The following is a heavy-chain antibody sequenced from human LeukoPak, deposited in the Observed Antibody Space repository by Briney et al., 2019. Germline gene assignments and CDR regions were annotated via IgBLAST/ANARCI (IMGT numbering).Heavy chain of an antibody. J-gene: IGHJ3*02. CDR1: GGSISSYY. CDR3: ARDAGGGVGSLDM. D-gene: IGHD3-16*01. CDR2: IHYSGST. Sequence: SETLSLTCTVSGGSISSYYWSWIRQPPGKGLEWIGYIHYSGSTNNNPSLKSRVTISVDTSNSQFSLRLTSVTAADTAVYYCARDAGGGVGSLDMWGQGTMVTVSS. V-gene: IGHV4-59*12.